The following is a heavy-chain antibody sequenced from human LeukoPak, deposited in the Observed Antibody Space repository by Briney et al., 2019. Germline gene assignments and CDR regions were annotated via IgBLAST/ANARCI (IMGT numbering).Heavy chain of an antibody. V-gene: IGHV3-30*18. Sequence: GGSLRLSCAASGFTFSSYGMHWVRQAPGKGLEWVAVISYDGSNKYYADSVKGRFTISRDNSKNTLYLQMNSLRAEDTAVYYCAKEGFPHYYMDVWGKGTTVTVSS. J-gene: IGHJ6*03. CDR3: AKEGFPHYYMDV. CDR1: GFTFSSYG. CDR2: ISYDGSNK.